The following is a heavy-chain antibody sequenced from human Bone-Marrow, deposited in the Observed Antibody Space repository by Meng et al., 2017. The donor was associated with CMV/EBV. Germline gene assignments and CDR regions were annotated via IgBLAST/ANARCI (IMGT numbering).Heavy chain of an antibody. J-gene: IGHJ4*02. Sequence: GSLRLSCAVYGGSFSGYYWSWIRQPPGKGLEWIGEINHSGSTNYNPSLKSRVTITVDTSKNQFTLKLSSVTAAVTAVYYCAREGGTYGDYSLDHWGQGTLVTVSS. CDR3: AREGGTYGDYSLDH. CDR1: GGSFSGYY. D-gene: IGHD4-17*01. V-gene: IGHV4-34*01. CDR2: INHSGST.